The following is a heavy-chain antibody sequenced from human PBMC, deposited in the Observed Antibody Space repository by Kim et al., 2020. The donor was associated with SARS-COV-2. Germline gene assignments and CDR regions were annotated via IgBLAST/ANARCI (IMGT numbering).Heavy chain of an antibody. D-gene: IGHD3-3*02. V-gene: IGHV3-21*06. J-gene: IGHJ3*01. Sequence: DSVKGRIAISRDNAKSSLFLQMNSLRVEDTAIYYCAKDRGVSAGAPGAINIWGQGTMVTVSS. CDR3: AKDRGVSAGAPGAINI.